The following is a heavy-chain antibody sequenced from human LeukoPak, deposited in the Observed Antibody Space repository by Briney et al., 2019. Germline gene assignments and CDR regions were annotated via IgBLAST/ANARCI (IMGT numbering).Heavy chain of an antibody. D-gene: IGHD3-3*01. CDR2: ISYDGSNK. J-gene: IGHJ4*02. V-gene: IGHV3-30*18. CDR3: AKVGVYAPYHDFWSGYLLFDY. Sequence: GGSLRLSCAASGFTFSSYGMHWVRQAPGKGLEWVAVISYDGSNKYYADSVKGRFTISRDNSKNTLYLQMNSLRAEDTAVYYCAKVGVYAPYHDFWSGYLLFDYWGQGTLVTVSS. CDR1: GFTFSSYG.